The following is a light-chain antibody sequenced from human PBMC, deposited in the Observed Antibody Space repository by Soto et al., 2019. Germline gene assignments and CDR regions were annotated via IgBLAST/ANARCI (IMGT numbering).Light chain of an antibody. V-gene: IGLV1-51*01. CDR3: ATWNGGLSQ. CDR1: DSNIGSNY. J-gene: IGLJ2*01. Sequence: QSVLTQPPSLSAAPGQRVTISCSGSDSNIGSNYVSWYQQLPGTAPKLLVYDNNMRPSGIPDRFFGSKSGTSATLGITGLQTGDEGDYYCATWNGGLSQFGGGTQLTVL. CDR2: DNN.